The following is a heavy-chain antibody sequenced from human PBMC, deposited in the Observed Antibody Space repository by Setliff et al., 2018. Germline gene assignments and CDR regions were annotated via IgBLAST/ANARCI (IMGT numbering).Heavy chain of an antibody. D-gene: IGHD3-22*01. J-gene: IGHJ4*02. V-gene: IGHV3-74*01. CDR3: ASSLEFYYDTNGFYGFDY. CDR2: IDKDGTTT. CDR1: GFTFSSYS. Sequence: PGGSLRLSCVVSGFTFSSYSMNWVRQTPGKGPVWVSRIDKDGTTTSYADSVKGRFIISRDNAKNTLYLQMKSLRAEDTAVYYCASSLEFYYDTNGFYGFDYWGQGTRVT.